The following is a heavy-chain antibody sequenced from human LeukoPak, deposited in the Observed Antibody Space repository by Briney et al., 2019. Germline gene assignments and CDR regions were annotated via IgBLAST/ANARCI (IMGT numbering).Heavy chain of an antibody. CDR3: ARGRRLRGVTSRPIYYYYYMDV. CDR2: VNPDNDKT. Sequence: GASVTLSCTASGYTFNTFDINWVRQATGQGPEWMGWVNPDNDKTVYAPKFQGRVSISSNNSINTAYMEFSGLKSDDTAVYYCARGRRLRGVTSRPIYYYYYMDVWGGGTTVTVSS. V-gene: IGHV1-8*03. CDR1: GYTFNTFD. D-gene: IGHD3-10*01. J-gene: IGHJ6*03.